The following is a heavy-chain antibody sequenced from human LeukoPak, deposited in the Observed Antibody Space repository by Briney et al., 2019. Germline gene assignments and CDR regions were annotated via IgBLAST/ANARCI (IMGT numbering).Heavy chain of an antibody. CDR2: ISASGGRT. V-gene: IGHV3-23*01. Sequence: GGSLRLSCAASGFTFSNYGMSWVRQAPGKGLEWVSAISASGGRTYYADSVKGRFTISRDNSKNTVYLQMNSLKAEDTAVYYCAKDPAYCGGDCSITWYFDLWGRGSLVTVSS. D-gene: IGHD2-21*02. J-gene: IGHJ2*01. CDR1: GFTFSNYG. CDR3: AKDPAYCGGDCSITWYFDL.